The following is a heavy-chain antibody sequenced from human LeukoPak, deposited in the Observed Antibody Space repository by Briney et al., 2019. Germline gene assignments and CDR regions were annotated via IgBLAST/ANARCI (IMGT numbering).Heavy chain of an antibody. Sequence: PGGSLRLSCAASGFTFSSYGMHWVRQAPGKGLEGVALISYDGSDKYYADSVKGRFTISRDNSKNTLYLQMNSLRAEDTAVYYCAKDHGYGGYDWIDYWAQGTLVTVSP. CDR1: GFTFSSYG. J-gene: IGHJ4*02. CDR2: ISYDGSDK. CDR3: AKDHGYGGYDWIDY. D-gene: IGHD5-12*01. V-gene: IGHV3-30*18.